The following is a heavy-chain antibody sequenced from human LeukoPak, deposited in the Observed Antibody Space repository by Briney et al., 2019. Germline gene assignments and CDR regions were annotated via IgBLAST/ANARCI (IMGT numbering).Heavy chain of an antibody. CDR1: GFTFSNAR. V-gene: IGHV3-15*07. D-gene: IGHD1-26*01. Sequence: GGSLRLSCAASGFTFSNARMNWVRQAPGKGLEWVGRIKTKTDDGATDYSAPVKARFTISGDDSKTTLYLQMNGPKTEDTAIYYCTTYVGATAYWGQGTLVTVSS. CDR2: IKTKTDDGAT. CDR3: TTYVGATAY. J-gene: IGHJ4*02.